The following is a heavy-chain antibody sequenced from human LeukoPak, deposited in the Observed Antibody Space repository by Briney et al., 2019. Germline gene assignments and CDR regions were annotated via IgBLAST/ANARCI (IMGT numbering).Heavy chain of an antibody. CDR1: GFTFTSYW. CDR3: ARGLVVVVAEGGYYFDY. Sequence: GGSLRLSCAASGFTFTSYWMTWVRQAPGKGLEWVSVIYSGGSTYYADSVKGRFTISRDNSKNTLYLQMNSLRAEDTAVYYCARGLVVVVAEGGYYFDYWGQGTLVTVSS. CDR2: IYSGGST. D-gene: IGHD2-15*01. V-gene: IGHV3-66*01. J-gene: IGHJ4*02.